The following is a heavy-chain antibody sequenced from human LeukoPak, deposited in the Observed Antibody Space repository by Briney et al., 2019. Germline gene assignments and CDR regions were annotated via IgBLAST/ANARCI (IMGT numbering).Heavy chain of an antibody. CDR3: ARVVGYCSGGSCYSPYYYYYYMDV. V-gene: IGHV1-2*02. CDR1: GYTFTGYY. CDR2: INPNSGGT. Sequence: VASVKVSCKASGYTFTGYYMHWVRQAPGQGLEWMGWINPNSGGTNYAQKFQGRVTMTRDTSISTAYMELSRLRSDDTAVYYCARVVGYCSGGSCYSPYYYYYYMDVWGKGTTVTISS. J-gene: IGHJ6*03. D-gene: IGHD2-15*01.